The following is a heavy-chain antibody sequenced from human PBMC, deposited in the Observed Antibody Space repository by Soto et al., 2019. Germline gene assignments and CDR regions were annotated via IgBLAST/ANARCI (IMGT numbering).Heavy chain of an antibody. V-gene: IGHV4-59*11. Sequence: PSETLSPTCTVSGGSISSHYWSWIRQPPGKGLEWIGYIYFSGSTNYNPSLKSRVTISVDTSKNQFSLKLSSVTAADTAVYYCARDGYYYDSSGYQSVYYFDYWGQGTRVTVSS. D-gene: IGHD3-22*01. CDR2: IYFSGST. CDR1: GGSISSHY. J-gene: IGHJ4*02. CDR3: ARDGYYYDSSGYQSVYYFDY.